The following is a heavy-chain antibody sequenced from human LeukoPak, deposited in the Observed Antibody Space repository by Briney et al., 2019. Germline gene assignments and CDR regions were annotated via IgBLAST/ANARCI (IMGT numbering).Heavy chain of an antibody. V-gene: IGHV4-34*01. J-gene: IGHJ5*02. CDR3: ARAKLYCYGSGSPRWFDP. CDR2: INHSGST. D-gene: IGHD3-10*01. Sequence: PSETLSLTCAVYGGSFSGYYLSWIRQPPGKGLEWIGEINHSGSTNYNPSLKSRVTISVDTSKSRFSLKLISLTAADTAVYYCARAKLYCYGSGSPRWFDPWGQGTLVTVSS. CDR1: GGSFSGYY.